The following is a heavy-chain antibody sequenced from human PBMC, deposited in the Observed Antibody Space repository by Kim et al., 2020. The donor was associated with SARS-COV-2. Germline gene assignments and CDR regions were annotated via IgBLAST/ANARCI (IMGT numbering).Heavy chain of an antibody. Sequence: GGSLRLSCTASGFTFGEFAMHWVRQVPGRGLEWVSGITWNSVNIQYAGFVKGRFTISRDNAKNTLSLQMSSLTPDDTAVYYCAKDMVSLSGDYWFFDLWGRGTLITVS. CDR3: AKDMVSLSGDYWFFDL. V-gene: IGHV3-9*01. CDR1: GFTFGEFA. D-gene: IGHD3-10*01. CDR2: ITWNSVNI. J-gene: IGHJ2*01.